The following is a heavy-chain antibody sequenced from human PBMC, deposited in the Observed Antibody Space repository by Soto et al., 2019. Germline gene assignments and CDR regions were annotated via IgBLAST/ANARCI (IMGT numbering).Heavy chain of an antibody. D-gene: IGHD3-10*01. Sequence: GASVKVSCKASGGTFSSYAISWVRQAPGQGLEWMGGIIPIFGTANYAQKFQGRVTITADKSTSTAYMELSSLRSEDTAVYYCARDITMVRGVNQINWFDPWGQGTLLTV. CDR1: GGTFSSYA. CDR2: IIPIFGTA. CDR3: ARDITMVRGVNQINWFDP. V-gene: IGHV1-69*06. J-gene: IGHJ5*02.